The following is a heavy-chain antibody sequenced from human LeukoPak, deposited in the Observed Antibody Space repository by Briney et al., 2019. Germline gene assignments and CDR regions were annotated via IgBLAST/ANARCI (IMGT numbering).Heavy chain of an antibody. Sequence: GGSLRLSCAASGFTFSSYWMSWVRQAPGKGLEWVANIKQDGSEKYYVDSVKGRFTISRDNAKNSLYLQMNSLRAEDTAVYYCARVAINDYGDYFDYWGQGTLVTVSS. J-gene: IGHJ4*02. CDR3: ARVAINDYGDYFDY. CDR1: GFTFSSYW. D-gene: IGHD4-17*01. V-gene: IGHV3-7*01. CDR2: IKQDGSEK.